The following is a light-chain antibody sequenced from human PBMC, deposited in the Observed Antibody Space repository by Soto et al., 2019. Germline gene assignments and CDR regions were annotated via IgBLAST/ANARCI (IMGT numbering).Light chain of an antibody. V-gene: IGLV8-61*01. CDR2: TTN. J-gene: IGLJ3*02. CDR3: MVFLGNGNWV. Sequence: QTVVAQEPSFSVSRGGTVTLTCGLNSGSVSTNYYPSWYQQTPGQAPRALIYTTNIRSFGVPDRFSGSILGNKAALTITGAQADDESDYYCMVFLGNGNWVLGGGTKLTVL. CDR1: SGSVSTNYY.